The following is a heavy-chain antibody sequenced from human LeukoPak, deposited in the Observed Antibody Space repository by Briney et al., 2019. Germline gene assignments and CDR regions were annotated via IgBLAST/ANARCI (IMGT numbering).Heavy chain of an antibody. Sequence: GASVTVSCMASGYTFTDYYIHWVRQAPGQGLERMGWINPNSGGTNYAQTLQGRVTITRDTSIATTYMDLSSLTSDDTAVYYCARGHDNTGYNYSDYRGQGTLVTVSS. CDR3: ARGHDNTGYNYSDY. CDR2: INPNSGGT. CDR1: GYTFTDYY. D-gene: IGHD3-9*01. V-gene: IGHV1-2*02. J-gene: IGHJ4*02.